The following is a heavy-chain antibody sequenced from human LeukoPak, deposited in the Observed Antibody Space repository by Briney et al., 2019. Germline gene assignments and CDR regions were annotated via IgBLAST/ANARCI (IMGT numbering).Heavy chain of an antibody. CDR1: GYTLTDYY. J-gene: IGHJ4*02. D-gene: IGHD3-22*01. CDR3: ATAMYYYDSSGYYSSYFDY. CDR2: VDPEDGET. V-gene: IGHV1-69-2*01. Sequence: ASVKVSCKVSGYTLTDYYMHWVQQAPGKGLEWMGLVDPEDGETIYAEKFQGRVTITADTSTDTAYMELSSLRSEDTAVYYCATAMYYYDSSGYYSSYFDYWGQGTLVTVSS.